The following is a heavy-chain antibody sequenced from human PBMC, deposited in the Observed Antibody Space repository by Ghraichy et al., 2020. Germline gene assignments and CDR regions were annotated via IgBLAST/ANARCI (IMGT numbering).Heavy chain of an antibody. V-gene: IGHV3-21*04. Sequence: GGSLRLSCAASGFTFSSYSMNWVRQAPGKGLEWVSSISSSSSYIYYADSVKGRFTISRDNPKNTLYLQLNSLRVEDTAVYNCAKHDWNYDYMDVWGKGTTVTVSS. CDR1: GFTFSSYS. CDR2: ISSSSSYI. CDR3: AKHDWNYDYMDV. D-gene: IGHD3-9*01. J-gene: IGHJ6*03.